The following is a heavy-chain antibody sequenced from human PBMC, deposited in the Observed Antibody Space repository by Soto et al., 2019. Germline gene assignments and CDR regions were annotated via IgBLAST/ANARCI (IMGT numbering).Heavy chain of an antibody. CDR2: VSGYNGDT. V-gene: IGHV1-18*01. Sequence: GASVKVSCKASGYTFSRYGIGWVPQAPGQGLEWMGWVSGYNGDTKYAQKVQGRVTMTIDTSTYTAYMELRSLTSDDTAKYYCAKNGQPPYYYYGMDVWGQGTTVTVSS. CDR1: GYTFSRYG. J-gene: IGHJ6*02. CDR3: AKNGQPPYYYYGMDV. D-gene: IGHD2-8*01.